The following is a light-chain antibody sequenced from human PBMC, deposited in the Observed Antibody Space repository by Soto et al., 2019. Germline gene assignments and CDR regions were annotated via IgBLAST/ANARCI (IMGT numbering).Light chain of an antibody. CDR1: TGPVTSGHF. CDR3: SLTYTGTRI. J-gene: IGLJ2*01. Sequence: QAVVTQEPSLTVFPGGTVTFTCGSSTGPVTSGHFPYWFQQKPGQAPRTLICDTNNRHSWTPARFSGSLLGDKAALTLSGALTEDEADYYCSLTYTGTRIFGGGTKLTVL. V-gene: IGLV7-46*01. CDR2: DTN.